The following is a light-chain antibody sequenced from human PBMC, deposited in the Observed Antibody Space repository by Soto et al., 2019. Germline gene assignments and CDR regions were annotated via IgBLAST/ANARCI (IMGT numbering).Light chain of an antibody. J-gene: IGLJ3*02. Sequence: QSVLTQPPSVSGAPGQRVTISCTGSSSNIGAGYDVHWYQQLPGTAPKLLIYGNSNRPSGVPDRFSGSKSGTSASLAITGLQAEDEADYYCQSYDSSLSGLWVFGGRTKLTVL. CDR3: QSYDSSLSGLWV. CDR1: SSNIGAGYD. V-gene: IGLV1-40*01. CDR2: GNS.